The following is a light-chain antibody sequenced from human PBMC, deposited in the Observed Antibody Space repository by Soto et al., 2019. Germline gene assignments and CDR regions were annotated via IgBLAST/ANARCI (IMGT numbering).Light chain of an antibody. V-gene: IGLV2-14*01. CDR1: SSDVGGYNY. CDR3: SSYTSSSTLD. Sequence: SALTQPASVSGSPGQSITISCTGTSSDVGGYNYVSWYQQHPGKAPKLMIYEVSNRPSGVSNRFSGSKSGNTASLTISGLQAEDEADYYCSSYTSSSTLDFGTGTKLTVL. J-gene: IGLJ1*01. CDR2: EVS.